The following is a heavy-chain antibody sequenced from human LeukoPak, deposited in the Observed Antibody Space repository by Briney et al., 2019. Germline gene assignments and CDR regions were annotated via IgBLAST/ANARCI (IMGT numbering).Heavy chain of an antibody. D-gene: IGHD3-22*01. CDR2: IKSKTDGETT. J-gene: IGHJ5*02. V-gene: IGHV3-15*01. CDR1: GFTFSNAW. Sequence: PGGSLRLSCAASGFTFSNAWMSWVRQAPGKGLEWVGRIKSKTDGETTDYAALVKGRFTISRDDSKNTLYLQMNSLKTEDTAVYYCTTDSGYYDSSGYYGWFDTWGQGTLVTVSS. CDR3: TTDSGYYDSSGYYGWFDT.